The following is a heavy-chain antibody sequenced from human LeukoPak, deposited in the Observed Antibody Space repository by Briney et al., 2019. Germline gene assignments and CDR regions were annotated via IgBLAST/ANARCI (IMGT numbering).Heavy chain of an antibody. V-gene: IGHV1-3*03. CDR3: ARGYEPGDFDI. CDR1: GYTFTNYA. Sequence: GASVKASCKASGYTFTNYALHWVRQAPGQRLEWMGWMNAGNGNTKYSQEFQGRVTISEATSASTAYNELRGLRYEDMAVYYCARGYEPGDFDIWGQGTMVTVAS. CDR2: MNAGNGNT. J-gene: IGHJ3*02. D-gene: IGHD3-10*01.